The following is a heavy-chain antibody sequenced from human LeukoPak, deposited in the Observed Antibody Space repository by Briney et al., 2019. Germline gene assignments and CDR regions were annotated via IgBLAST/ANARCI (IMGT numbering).Heavy chain of an antibody. J-gene: IGHJ4*02. V-gene: IGHV3-7*01. CDR3: ARDKVVGPTICDY. CDR2: IKQDGNEK. Sequence: GGSLRLSCAASGFTFSSYGMHWVRQAPGKGLEWVANIKQDGNEKYYVDSVKGRFTISRDNTKNSLYLQMNSLRAEDTAVYYCARDKVVGPTICDYWGQGALVTVSS. D-gene: IGHD1-26*01. CDR1: GFTFSSYG.